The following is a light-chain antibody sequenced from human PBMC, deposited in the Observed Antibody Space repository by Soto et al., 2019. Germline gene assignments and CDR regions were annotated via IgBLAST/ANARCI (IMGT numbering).Light chain of an antibody. CDR1: QSVSTS. Sequence: ETVLTQSPATLSLSPGERATLSCRASQSVSTSLVWYQQKRGQAPRLLIYAASSRATGIPARFSGSGSGTDFTLTISSLEPEDFAVYYCQQRSNWPLTFGGGTK. CDR2: AAS. CDR3: QQRSNWPLT. V-gene: IGKV3-11*01. J-gene: IGKJ4*01.